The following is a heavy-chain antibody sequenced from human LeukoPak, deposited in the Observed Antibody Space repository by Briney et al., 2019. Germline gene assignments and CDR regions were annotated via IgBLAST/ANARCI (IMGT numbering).Heavy chain of an antibody. Sequence: PGGSLRLSCAAAGFTLSSYAMNWVRQTPGEGLEWVSGMSASGGTTYADSVKGRFTISRDTSKNTLYLQMDALRAEDTAIYFCAKEIGRDDYNRYDYWGQGTPVTVSS. J-gene: IGHJ4*02. V-gene: IGHV3-23*01. D-gene: IGHD5-24*01. CDR1: GFTLSSYA. CDR3: AKEIGRDDYNRYDY. CDR2: MSASGGTT.